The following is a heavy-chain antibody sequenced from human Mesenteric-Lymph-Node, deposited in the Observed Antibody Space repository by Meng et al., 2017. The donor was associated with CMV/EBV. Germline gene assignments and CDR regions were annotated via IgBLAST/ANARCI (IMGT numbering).Heavy chain of an antibody. CDR1: GGSCSGYY. Sequence: GQLVWWGAVLLKRSGTLFLTCAFYGGSCSGYYWSWIRQPPGKGLEWIGEINHSGSTNYIPSLKSRVTISVDTSKNQFSLKLSSGTAADTAVYYCARHQRWLKSEGGFNYWGQGTLVTVSS. V-gene: IGHV4-34*01. D-gene: IGHD4-23*01. CDR3: ARHQRWLKSEGGFNY. J-gene: IGHJ4*02. CDR2: INHSGST.